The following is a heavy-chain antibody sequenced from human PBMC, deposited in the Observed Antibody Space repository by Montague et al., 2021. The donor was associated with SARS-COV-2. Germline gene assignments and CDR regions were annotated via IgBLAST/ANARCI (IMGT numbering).Heavy chain of an antibody. J-gene: IGHJ3*02. CDR2: IDTHGSTT. V-gene: IGHV3-74*01. CDR3: ARRENDAFDI. CDR1: GFTFSSYW. Sequence: SLRLSCAASGFTFSSYWMHWVRQAPGKGLVWVSRIDTHGSTTNYADSVKGRFTISRDNAKNTLYLQMNSLRAEDTAVYYCARRENDAFDIWGQVTMVTVSS. D-gene: IGHD1-26*01.